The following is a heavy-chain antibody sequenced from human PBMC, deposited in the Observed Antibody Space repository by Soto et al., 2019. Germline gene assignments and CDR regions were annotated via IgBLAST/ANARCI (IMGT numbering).Heavy chain of an antibody. CDR2: IIPIFGTA. CDR1: GGTFSSYA. CDR3: ASWRYYGSGSYYYYGMDV. D-gene: IGHD3-10*01. V-gene: IGHV1-69*01. J-gene: IGHJ6*02. Sequence: QVQLVQSGAEVKKPGSSVKVSCKASGGTFSSYAISWVRQAPGQGLEWVGGIIPIFGTANYAQKFQGRVTITADESTSTAYMELSSLRSEDTAVYYCASWRYYGSGSYYYYGMDVWGQGTTVTVSS.